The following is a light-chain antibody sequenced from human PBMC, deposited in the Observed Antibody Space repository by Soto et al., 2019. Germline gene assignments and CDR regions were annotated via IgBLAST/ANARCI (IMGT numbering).Light chain of an antibody. CDR1: QSVSSN. Sequence: EIVMTQSPATLSVSPGERATLSCRASQSVSSNLAWYQQKPGQAPRLLIYGASTMATGIPARFSGSGSGTEFPLTISSLQSEDFAVYYCQQYNDWPPKGTFGQGTKVEIK. CDR2: GAS. V-gene: IGKV3-15*01. CDR3: QQYNDWPPKGT. J-gene: IGKJ1*01.